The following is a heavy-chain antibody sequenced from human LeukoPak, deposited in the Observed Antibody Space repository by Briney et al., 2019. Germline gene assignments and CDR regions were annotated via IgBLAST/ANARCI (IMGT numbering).Heavy chain of an antibody. Sequence: SETLSLTCTVSGGAISSSSYYWGWIRQPPGKGLEWIGSIYYSGSTYYNPSLKSRVTISVDTSKNQFSLKLSSVTAADTAVYYCARLYYYGSGSYNWGQGTLVTVSS. CDR3: ARLYYYGSGSYN. V-gene: IGHV4-39*01. J-gene: IGHJ4*02. CDR2: IYYSGST. D-gene: IGHD3-10*01. CDR1: GGAISSSSYY.